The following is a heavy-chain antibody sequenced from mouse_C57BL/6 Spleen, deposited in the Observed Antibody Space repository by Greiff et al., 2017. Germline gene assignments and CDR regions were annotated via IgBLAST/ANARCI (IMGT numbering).Heavy chain of an antibody. D-gene: IGHD1-1*01. J-gene: IGHJ1*03. CDR3: ARGGGYYGSSWYFDV. Sequence: QVQLQQPGAELVMPGASVKLSCKASGYTFTSYWMHWVKQRPGQGLEWIGEIDPSGSYINYNQKFKGKSTLTVDKSSSTAYMQLSSLTSEDSAVYYCARGGGYYGSSWYFDVWGTGTTVTVSS. CDR2: IDPSGSYI. CDR1: GYTFTSYW. V-gene: IGHV1-69*01.